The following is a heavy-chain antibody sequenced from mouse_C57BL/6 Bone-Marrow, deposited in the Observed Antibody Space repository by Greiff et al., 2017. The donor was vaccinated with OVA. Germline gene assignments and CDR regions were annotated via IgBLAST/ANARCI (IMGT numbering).Heavy chain of an antibody. V-gene: IGHV1-59*01. J-gene: IGHJ3*01. CDR2: IDPSDSYT. CDR3: AREGFFAY. Sequence: QVQLQQPGAELVRPGTSVKLSCKASGYTFTSYWMHWVKQRPGQGLEWIGVIDPSDSYTNYNQKFKGKATLTVDTSSSTAYMQLRSLTSEDSAVYYCAREGFFAYGGQGTLVTVSA. CDR1: GYTFTSYW.